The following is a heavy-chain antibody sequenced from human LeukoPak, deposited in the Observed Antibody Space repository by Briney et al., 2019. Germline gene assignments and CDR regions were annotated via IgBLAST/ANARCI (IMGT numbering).Heavy chain of an antibody. CDR3: ARGYIVVVPAANNWFDP. J-gene: IGHJ5*02. Sequence: ASVKVSCKASGCTFTGYYMHWVRQAPGQGLEWMGWINPNSGGTNYAQKFQGRVTMTRDTSISTAYMELSRLRSDDTAVYYCARGYIVVVPAANNWFDPWGQGTLVTVSS. CDR2: INPNSGGT. V-gene: IGHV1-2*02. D-gene: IGHD2-2*01. CDR1: GCTFTGYY.